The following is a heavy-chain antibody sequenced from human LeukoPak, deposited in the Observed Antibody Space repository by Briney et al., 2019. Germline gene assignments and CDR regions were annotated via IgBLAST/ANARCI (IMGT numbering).Heavy chain of an antibody. D-gene: IGHD2-2*01. Sequence: SETLSLTCTVSGGSLSSSSYYWGWIRQPPGKGLEWIGSIYYSGSTYYNPSLKSRVTIPVDTSKNQFSLKLSSVTAADTAVYYCARLLVPADPWFDPWGQGTLVTVSS. V-gene: IGHV4-39*01. J-gene: IGHJ5*02. CDR3: ARLLVPADPWFDP. CDR2: IYYSGST. CDR1: GGSLSSSSYY.